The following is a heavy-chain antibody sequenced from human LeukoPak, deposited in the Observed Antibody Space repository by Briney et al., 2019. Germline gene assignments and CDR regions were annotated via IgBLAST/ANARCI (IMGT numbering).Heavy chain of an antibody. V-gene: IGHV1-2*02. CDR3: ARGHYDILTGYYSFDY. J-gene: IGHJ4*02. D-gene: IGHD3-9*01. CDR1: GYTFTGYY. Sequence: ASVKVSCKASGYTFTGYYMPWVRQAHGQGLEWVGWINPNSGGTNYAQKFQGRVTMTRDTSISTAYMELSRLRSDDTAVYYCARGHYDILTGYYSFDYWGQGTLVTVSS. CDR2: INPNSGGT.